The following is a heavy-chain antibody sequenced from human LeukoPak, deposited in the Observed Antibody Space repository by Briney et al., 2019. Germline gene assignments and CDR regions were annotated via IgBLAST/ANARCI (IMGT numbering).Heavy chain of an antibody. J-gene: IGHJ3*02. CDR3: ARRVEDAFDI. Sequence: PSETLSLTCAVYGGSFNDYFWSWIRQPPGKGLEWIGEINHSGSTNYNSSLKSRVTVSVDTSKNQFSLKLNSVTAADTAVYYCARRVEDAFDIWGQGAMVTVSS. CDR2: INHSGST. V-gene: IGHV4-34*01. CDR1: GGSFNDYF.